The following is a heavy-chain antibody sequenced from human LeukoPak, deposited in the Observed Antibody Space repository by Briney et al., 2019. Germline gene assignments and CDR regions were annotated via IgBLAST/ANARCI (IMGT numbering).Heavy chain of an antibody. V-gene: IGHV3-23*01. CDR3: AKAQGSSSWYDYYMDV. Sequence: QPGGSLRLSCAASGFTFSSYAMSWVRQAPGKGLEWVSAISGSGGSTYYADSVKGRFTISRDNSKNTLYLQMNSLRAEDTALYYCAKAQGSSSWYDYYMDVWGKGTTVTVSS. J-gene: IGHJ6*03. D-gene: IGHD6-13*01. CDR2: ISGSGGST. CDR1: GFTFSSYA.